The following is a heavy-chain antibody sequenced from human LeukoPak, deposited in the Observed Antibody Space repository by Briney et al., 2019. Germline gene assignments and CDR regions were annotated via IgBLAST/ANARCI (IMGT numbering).Heavy chain of an antibody. CDR2: INHIGNT. J-gene: IGHJ6*03. Sequence: SETLSLTCAVSGGSFSGYYWSWIRQPPGKGLEWIGEINHIGNTNYDPSLRSRGTISVDTSKNQFSLTLTSAPAADTAVYFCARLGRVGYYNYQYMDIWGNGSTVTVSS. CDR1: GGSFSGYY. CDR3: ARLGRVGYYNYQYMDI. D-gene: IGHD3-16*01. V-gene: IGHV4-34*01.